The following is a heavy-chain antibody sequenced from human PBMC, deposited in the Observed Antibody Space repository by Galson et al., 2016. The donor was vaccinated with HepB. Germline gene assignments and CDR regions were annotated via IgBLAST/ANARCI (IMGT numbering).Heavy chain of an antibody. CDR1: GFTFSAYD. J-gene: IGHJ6*02. D-gene: IGHD3-22*01. Sequence: SLRLSCAASGFTFSAYDMHWVRQATGQGLEWVSLIGTEGNTYYAGSVTGRFTISRDNAENSLYLQMNSLRAGDTAVYYCARVYYDRSIQDHYGMDVWGLGTTVTVS. CDR2: IGTEGNT. CDR3: ARVYYDRSIQDHYGMDV. V-gene: IGHV3-13*01.